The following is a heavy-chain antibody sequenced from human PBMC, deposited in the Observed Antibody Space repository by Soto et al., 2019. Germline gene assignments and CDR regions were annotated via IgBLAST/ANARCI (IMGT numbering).Heavy chain of an antibody. J-gene: IGHJ5*02. D-gene: IGHD4-17*01. CDR1: GGSISSSSYY. CDR2: IYYSGST. V-gene: IGHV4-39*07. Sequence: PSETLSLTCTVSGGSISSSSYYWGWIRQPPGKGLEWIGSIYYSGSTYYNPSLKSRVTISVDTSKNQFSLKLSSVTAADTAVYYCARAVTSHLRNWFDPWGQGTLVTVSS. CDR3: ARAVTSHLRNWFDP.